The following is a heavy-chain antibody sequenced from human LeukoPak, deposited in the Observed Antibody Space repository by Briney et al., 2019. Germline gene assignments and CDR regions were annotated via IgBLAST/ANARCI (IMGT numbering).Heavy chain of an antibody. D-gene: IGHD6-19*01. V-gene: IGHV3-23*01. Sequence: GRSLRLSCEASGFSFSSHAMSWVRQAPGKGLEWVSAISGSGSNTYYADSVKGRFTISRDNFENKVSLQMNSLRVEDTAVYYCAKGPLIEVAGTTWDYWGQGTLVTVSS. CDR3: AKGPLIEVAGTTWDY. CDR2: ISGSGSNT. CDR1: GFSFSSHA. J-gene: IGHJ4*02.